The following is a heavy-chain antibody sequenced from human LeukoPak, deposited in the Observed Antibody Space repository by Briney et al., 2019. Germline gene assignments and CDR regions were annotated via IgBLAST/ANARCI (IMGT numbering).Heavy chain of an antibody. CDR1: GYTFTSYY. J-gene: IGHJ4*02. D-gene: IGHD5-18*01. Sequence: ASVKVSCKASGYTFTSYYMHWVRQAPGQGLEWMGIINPSGSSTSYAQKFQGRVTMTRDTSTSTVYMELSSLRSEDTAVYYCAKVGIQGYSYGYPPGEIDYWGQGTLVTVSS. CDR3: AKVGIQGYSYGYPPGEIDY. V-gene: IGHV1-46*01. CDR2: INPSGSST.